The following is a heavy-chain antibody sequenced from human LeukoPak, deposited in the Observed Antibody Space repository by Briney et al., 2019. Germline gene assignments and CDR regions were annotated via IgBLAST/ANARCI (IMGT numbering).Heavy chain of an antibody. J-gene: IGHJ4*02. CDR1: GFTFSSYA. Sequence: EGSLRLSCAASGFTFSSYAMHWVRQAPGKGLEYVSAISSNGGSTYYANSVKGRFTISRDNSKNTLYLQMGSLRAEDMAVYYCARDLRGDYYFDYWGQGTLVTVSS. CDR2: ISSNGGST. V-gene: IGHV3-64*01. D-gene: IGHD2-21*02. CDR3: ARDLRGDYYFDY.